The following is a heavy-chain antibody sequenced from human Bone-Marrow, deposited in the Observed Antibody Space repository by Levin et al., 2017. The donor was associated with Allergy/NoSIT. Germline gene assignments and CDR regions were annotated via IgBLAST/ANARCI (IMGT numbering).Heavy chain of an antibody. CDR2: IEHDGSEK. D-gene: IGHD3-10*01. CDR3: AREAGVVQRYYFGMDV. J-gene: IGHJ6*02. CDR1: GFTFSSYW. Sequence: GGSLRLSCAVSGFTFSSYWMTWVRQAPGKGLEWVASIEHDGSEKLYVDSVKGRFTISRDNAKNSLYLDMNSLRAGDTAVYYCAREAGVVQRYYFGMDVWGQGTTVTVSS. V-gene: IGHV3-7*01.